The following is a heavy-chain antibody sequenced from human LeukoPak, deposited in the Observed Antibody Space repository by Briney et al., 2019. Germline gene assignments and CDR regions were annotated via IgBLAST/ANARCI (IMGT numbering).Heavy chain of an antibody. V-gene: IGHV3-23*01. Sequence: PGGSLRLSCAASGFIFSSYAMSWVRQAPGKGLEWVSAISGSGGSTNYADSVKGRFTISRDNSKNTLYLQMNSLRAGARAVFYWAKVRVATLDYRGQRTRVTLSS. D-gene: IGHD5-12*01. CDR3: AKVRVATLDY. CDR2: ISGSGGST. J-gene: IGHJ4*02. CDR1: GFIFSSYA.